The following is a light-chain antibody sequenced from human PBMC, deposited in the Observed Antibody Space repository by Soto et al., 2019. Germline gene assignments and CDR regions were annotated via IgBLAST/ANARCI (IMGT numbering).Light chain of an antibody. V-gene: IGLV2-14*01. J-gene: IGLJ2*01. Sequence: QSVLTQPASVSGSPGQSITISCTGTTSDVGHYNYVSWYQQHPGKAPKVLIYEVDYRPSGVSNRFSGSKSGNTASLNIAGLQAEDEAVYYCNSYTTSGTLIFGGGTKLTVL. CDR2: EVD. CDR3: NSYTTSGTLI. CDR1: TSDVGHYNY.